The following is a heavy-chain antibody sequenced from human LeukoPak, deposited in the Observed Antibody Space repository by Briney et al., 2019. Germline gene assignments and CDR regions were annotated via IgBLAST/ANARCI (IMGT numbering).Heavy chain of an antibody. Sequence: GGSLRLSCAASGFTFSSYGMHWVRQAPGKGLEWVAVISYDGSNKYYADSVKGRFTISRDNSKNTLYLQMNSLRAEDTAVYYCAREGGIAAAGTVGYWGQGTLVTVSS. V-gene: IGHV3-30*03. J-gene: IGHJ4*02. CDR2: ISYDGSNK. D-gene: IGHD6-13*01. CDR1: GFTFSSYG. CDR3: AREGGIAAAGTVGY.